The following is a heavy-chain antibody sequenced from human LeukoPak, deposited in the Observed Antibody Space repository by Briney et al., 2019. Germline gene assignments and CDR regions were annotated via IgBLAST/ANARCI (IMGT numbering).Heavy chain of an antibody. Sequence: SCKASGYTFTSYDINWVRQAPGKGLEWVSGISGISGSTYYADSVKGRFTISRDNSKNTLYLQMNSLRVEDTAVYYCAKDLITMVGNYFDYWGQGTLVTVSS. CDR2: ISGISGST. J-gene: IGHJ4*02. CDR1: GYTFTSYD. V-gene: IGHV3-23*01. D-gene: IGHD3-10*01. CDR3: AKDLITMVGNYFDY.